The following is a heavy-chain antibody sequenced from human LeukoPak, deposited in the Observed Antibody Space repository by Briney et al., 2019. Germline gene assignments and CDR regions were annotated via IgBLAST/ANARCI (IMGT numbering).Heavy chain of an antibody. J-gene: IGHJ4*02. CDR1: GYTFTSYD. D-gene: IGHD6-13*01. V-gene: IGHV1-8*01. CDR2: MNPNSGNT. Sequence: ASVKVSCKASGYTFTSYDINWVRQATGQGLEWMGWMNPNSGNTGFAHKFKGRVTMTRDTSISTAYLELSSLRSEDTAVYYCATRMAAAGTTLVYWGQGTLVTVSS. CDR3: ATRMAAAGTTLVY.